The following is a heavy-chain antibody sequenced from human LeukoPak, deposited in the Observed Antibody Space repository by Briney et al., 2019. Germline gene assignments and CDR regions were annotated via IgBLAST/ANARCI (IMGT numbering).Heavy chain of an antibody. Sequence: QTLSLTCAISGDSVSSNSAAWNWIRQSPSRGLEGLGSTYYRSKWYNDYAVSVKSRITINPDTSKNQFSLQLNSVTPEDTAVYYCARYDSSARYFDYWGQGTLVAVSS. CDR3: ARYDSSARYFDY. V-gene: IGHV6-1*01. CDR2: TYYRSKWYN. D-gene: IGHD3-22*01. J-gene: IGHJ4*02. CDR1: GDSVSSNSAA.